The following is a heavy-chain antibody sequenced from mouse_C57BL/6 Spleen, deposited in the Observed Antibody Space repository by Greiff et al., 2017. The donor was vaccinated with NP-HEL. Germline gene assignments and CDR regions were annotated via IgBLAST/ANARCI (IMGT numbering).Heavy chain of an antibody. Sequence: VQLKESGPELVKPGASVKISCKASGYSFTDYNMNWVKQSNGQSLEWIGVINPNYGTTSYNQKFKGKATLTVDQSSSTAYMQLNSLTSEDSAVYYCARVGWLLRYYFDYWGQGTTLTVSS. CDR1: GYSFTDYN. J-gene: IGHJ2*01. V-gene: IGHV1-39*01. D-gene: IGHD2-3*01. CDR3: ARVGWLLRYYFDY. CDR2: INPNYGTT.